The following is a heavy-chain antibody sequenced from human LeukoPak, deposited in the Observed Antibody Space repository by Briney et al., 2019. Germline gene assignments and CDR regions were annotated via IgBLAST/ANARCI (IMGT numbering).Heavy chain of an antibody. V-gene: IGHV3-23*01. CDR1: GFTFSSYA. J-gene: IGHJ4*02. CDR3: VKYYDSSGSYYFDY. D-gene: IGHD3-22*01. Sequence: GGSLRLFCAASGFTFSSYAMRGAPHARGKGREGVSNISGSGSSTYYADSVKGRFTISRDNSKNTLYLQMNSLRAEDTAVYYCVKYYDSSGSYYFDYWGQGTLVTVSS. CDR2: ISGSGSST.